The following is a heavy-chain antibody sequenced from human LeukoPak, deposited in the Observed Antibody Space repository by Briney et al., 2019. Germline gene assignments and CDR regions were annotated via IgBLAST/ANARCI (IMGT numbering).Heavy chain of an antibody. CDR1: GDSVSSNSAA. Sequence: SQTLSLTCAISGDSVSSNSAAWNWIRQSPSRGLEWLGRTYYRSKWYNDYAVSVKSRITINPDTSKNQFSLQLNSVTPEDTAVYYCARELVAVAFGGPASPKYNWFDPWGQGTLVTVSS. J-gene: IGHJ5*02. CDR2: TYYRSKWYN. D-gene: IGHD6-19*01. V-gene: IGHV6-1*01. CDR3: ARELVAVAFGGPASPKYNWFDP.